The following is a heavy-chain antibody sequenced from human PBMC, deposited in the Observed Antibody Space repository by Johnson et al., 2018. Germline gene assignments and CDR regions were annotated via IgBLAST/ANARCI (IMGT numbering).Heavy chain of an antibody. Sequence: VQLVESGGGLVKPGGSLRLSCAASGFSFSSYGMNWVRQAPGKGLEWVSFISSSSSYIYDADSVKGRFTISRDNAKNSRYLQMNSLRAEDMAVDYCARSYYDSSGYGLLCAFDIWGQGTMVTVSS. J-gene: IGHJ3*02. D-gene: IGHD3-22*01. CDR1: GFSFSSYG. CDR3: ARSYYDSSGYGLLCAFDI. CDR2: ISSSSSYI. V-gene: IGHV3-21*01.